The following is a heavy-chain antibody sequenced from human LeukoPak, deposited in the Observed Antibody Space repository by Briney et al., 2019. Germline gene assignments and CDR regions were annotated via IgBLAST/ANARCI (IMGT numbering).Heavy chain of an antibody. J-gene: IGHJ5*02. D-gene: IGHD6-13*01. CDR1: GGSISSAAYY. CDR2: IYYTGTT. Sequence: SETLSLTCTVSGGSISSAAYYWGWVRQPPGKGLDWIVSIYYTGTTYYSPSLQTRATLSFNTSKNQFSLKLTSVTAADAAVYFCARRPIAAGNNWFDPWGQGTLVTVSS. CDR3: ARRPIAAGNNWFDP. V-gene: IGHV4-39*01.